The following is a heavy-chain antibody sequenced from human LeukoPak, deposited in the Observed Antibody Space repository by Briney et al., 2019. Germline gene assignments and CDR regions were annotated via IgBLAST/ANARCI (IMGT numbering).Heavy chain of an antibody. CDR1: GYTFTSYY. V-gene: IGHV1-46*01. Sequence: ASVKVSCKATGYTFTSYYMHWVRRAPGQGLEWMGIINPSGGDTNYAQKFQGRVTMTRDTSTSTVYMELSSLRSEDTAVYYCARHDSFVFDIWGQGTMVTASS. J-gene: IGHJ3*02. D-gene: IGHD2-21*02. CDR3: ARHDSFVFDI. CDR2: INPSGGDT.